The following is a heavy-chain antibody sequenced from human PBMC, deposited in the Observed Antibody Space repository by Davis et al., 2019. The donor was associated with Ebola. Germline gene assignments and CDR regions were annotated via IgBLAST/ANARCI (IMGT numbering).Heavy chain of an antibody. Sequence: MPSETLSLTCTVSGGSISSYYWSWIRQPPGKGLEWIGYIYYTGSSYYNPSLKSRVFISIDTSKNQFSLKLTSVTAADTAVYYCARAFAFQSLRSNIGAPGFDYYYYGMDVWGQGTTVTVSS. D-gene: IGHD2/OR15-2a*01. CDR3: ARAFAFQSLRSNIGAPGFDYYYYGMDV. CDR1: GGSISSYY. V-gene: IGHV4-30-4*01. CDR2: IYYTGSS. J-gene: IGHJ6*02.